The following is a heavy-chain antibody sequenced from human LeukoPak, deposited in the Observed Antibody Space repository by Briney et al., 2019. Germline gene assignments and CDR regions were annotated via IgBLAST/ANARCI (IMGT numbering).Heavy chain of an antibody. CDR3: ARGILDD. D-gene: IGHD2-2*02. J-gene: IGHJ4*02. Sequence: SETLSLSCAAYGGSFSGYYWSWIRQPPGKGLEWIGEINHSGSTNYNPSLKSRVTISVDTSKKQFSLMLSSVTAADTAVYYCARGILDDWGQGTLVTV. CDR1: GGSFSGYY. CDR2: INHSGST. V-gene: IGHV4-34*01.